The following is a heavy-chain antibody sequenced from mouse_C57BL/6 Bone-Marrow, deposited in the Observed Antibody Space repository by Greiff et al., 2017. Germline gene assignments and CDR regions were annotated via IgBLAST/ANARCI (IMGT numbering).Heavy chain of an antibody. CDR1: GFSLTSYG. CDR2: IWRGGST. V-gene: IGHV2-5*01. CDR3: AKGSLDY. J-gene: IGHJ2*01. Sequence: VQLKQSGPGLVQPSQCLSITCTVSGFSLTSYGVHWVRQSPGKGLEWLGVIWRGGSTDYNAAFMSRLSITKDNSTSQVFFKMNSLQADDTAIYYCAKGSLDYWGQGTTLTVSS.